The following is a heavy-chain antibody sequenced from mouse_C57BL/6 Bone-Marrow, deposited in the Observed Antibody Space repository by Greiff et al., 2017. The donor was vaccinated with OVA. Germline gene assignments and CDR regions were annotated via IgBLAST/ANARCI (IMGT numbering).Heavy chain of an antibody. J-gene: IGHJ2*01. Sequence: VQLVESGAELARPGASVKLSCKASGYTFTSSGISWVKQRTGQGLEWIGEIYPRSGNTYYNEKFKGKATLTADKSSSTAYMELRSLTSEDSAVYFCARSVSYYGYDRALFDYWGQGTTLTVSS. V-gene: IGHV1-81*01. CDR1: GYTFTSSG. CDR2: IYPRSGNT. CDR3: ARSVSYYGYDRALFDY. D-gene: IGHD2-9*01.